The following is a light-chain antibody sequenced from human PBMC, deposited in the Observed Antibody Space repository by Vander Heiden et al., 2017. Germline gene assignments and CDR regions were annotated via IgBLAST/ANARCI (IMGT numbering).Light chain of an antibody. CDR3: QHYGSSQFT. V-gene: IGKV3-20*01. Sequence: EIVLTQSPGTLSLSPGGRATLSCPASQSVYRNYLAWYQRKPGQAPRLLIYDASSRATAIPDRFSGSGSGTDFTLTISRLEPEDFAFYYCQHYGSSQFTFGPGTKVEI. J-gene: IGKJ3*01. CDR1: QSVYRNY. CDR2: DAS.